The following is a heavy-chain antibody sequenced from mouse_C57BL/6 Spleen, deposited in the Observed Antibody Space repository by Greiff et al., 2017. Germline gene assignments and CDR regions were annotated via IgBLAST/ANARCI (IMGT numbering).Heavy chain of an antibody. D-gene: IGHD3-1*01. CDR2: LSSCRSPL. V-gene: IGHV5-17*01. CDR3: ARSGGPHWYFDV. CDR1: GFTFSDYG. Sequence: EVQLVESGGGLVKPGGSLKLSCAASGFTFSDYGMHWFRQAPEQGLACVSYLSSCRSPLYYADPVKGRFTISRDNDKNTRFLQMTSLRSEDTAMYYCARSGGPHWYFDVWGTGTTVTVSS. J-gene: IGHJ1*03.